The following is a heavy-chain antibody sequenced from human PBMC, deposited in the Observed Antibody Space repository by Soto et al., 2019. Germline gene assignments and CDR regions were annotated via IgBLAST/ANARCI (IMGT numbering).Heavy chain of an antibody. D-gene: IGHD2-21*01. CDR1: GFSLSDYG. CDR3: ARGRWQKYCANPYCFTFDS. CDR2: ISFDGGDT. Sequence: QVQLVESGGGVVQPGRSLRLSCTASGFSLSDYGMHWVRQAPGKGLEWVAFISFDGGDTYYADSLRGRFTVSRDNSKDTLYLQVNSLRDDDTAVFYCARGRWQKYCANPYCFTFDSWGQGTLVNVSS. V-gene: IGHV3-30*03. J-gene: IGHJ4*02.